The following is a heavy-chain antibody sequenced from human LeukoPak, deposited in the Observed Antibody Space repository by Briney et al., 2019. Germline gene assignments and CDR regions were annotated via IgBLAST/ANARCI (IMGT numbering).Heavy chain of an antibody. Sequence: ASVTVSCTASGYTFTAYYMHWVRQAPGQGLEWMGWINPNSGGTNYAQKFQGRVTMTRDTSISTAYMEMSRLRSDDTAVYYCARDYYDSSGFGAFDIWGQGTMVTVSS. CDR2: INPNSGGT. J-gene: IGHJ3*02. CDR3: ARDYYDSSGFGAFDI. D-gene: IGHD3-22*01. CDR1: GYTFTAYY. V-gene: IGHV1-2*02.